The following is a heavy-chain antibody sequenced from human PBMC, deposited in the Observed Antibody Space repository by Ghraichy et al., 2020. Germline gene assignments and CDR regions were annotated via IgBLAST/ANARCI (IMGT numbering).Heavy chain of an antibody. V-gene: IGHV3-15*01. J-gene: IGHJ6*02. CDR1: GFTFSNAW. CDR3: TTGDDKDGEVIIGPDYYYYYGMDV. Sequence: GESLNISCAASGFTFSNAWMSWVRQAPGKGLEWVGRIKSKTDGGTTDYAAPVKGRFTISRDDSKNTLYLQMNSLKTEDTAVYYCTTGDDKDGEVIIGPDYYYYYGMDVWGQGTTVTVSS. CDR2: IKSKTDGGTT. D-gene: IGHD3-10*01.